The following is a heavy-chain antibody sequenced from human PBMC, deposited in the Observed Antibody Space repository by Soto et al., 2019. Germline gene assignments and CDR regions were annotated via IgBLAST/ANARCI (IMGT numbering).Heavy chain of an antibody. CDR3: EHNDYVDLANWFDP. D-gene: IGHD4-17*01. CDR2: VYWDDDK. Sequence: QITLKESGPTLVKPTQTLTLTCTFSGFSLSTSGLAVGWFRQSPGKALEWLALVYWDDDKRYSAPLKTRLTITKNTSKNQVDLTITNMDPVDSGIYYCEHNDYVDLANWFDPWGQGILVTVSS. CDR1: GFSLSTSGLA. J-gene: IGHJ5*02. V-gene: IGHV2-5*02.